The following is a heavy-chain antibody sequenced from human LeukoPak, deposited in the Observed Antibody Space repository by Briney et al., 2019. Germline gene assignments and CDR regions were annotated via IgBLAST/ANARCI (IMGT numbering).Heavy chain of an antibody. Sequence: GGSLRLSCAASGFTFSSYAMHWVRQAPGKGLEWVAVISYDGSNKYYADYVKGRFTISRDNSNNSLFVQMNSLRAEDTAVYFCAKSRSGSANWALQIFDNWGQGTLVTVSS. J-gene: IGHJ4*02. D-gene: IGHD1-1*01. CDR2: ISYDGSNK. CDR1: GFTFSSYA. CDR3: AKSRSGSANWALQIFDN. V-gene: IGHV3-30-3*02.